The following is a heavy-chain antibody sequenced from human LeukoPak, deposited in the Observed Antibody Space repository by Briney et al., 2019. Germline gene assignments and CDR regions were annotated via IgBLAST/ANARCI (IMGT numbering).Heavy chain of an antibody. CDR1: GFTFSIYW. J-gene: IGHJ3*01. CDR2: IKQDGSEK. V-gene: IGHV3-7*01. Sequence: QPGGSLRLSCAASGFTFSIYWMSWVRQAPGKGLEWVANIKQDGSEKYYVDSVKGRFTISRDNAKNSLYLQMSSLRAEDTAVYYCARDRLLYDILTGYYSDAFDLWGQGTMVTVSS. CDR3: ARDRLLYDILTGYYSDAFDL. D-gene: IGHD3-9*01.